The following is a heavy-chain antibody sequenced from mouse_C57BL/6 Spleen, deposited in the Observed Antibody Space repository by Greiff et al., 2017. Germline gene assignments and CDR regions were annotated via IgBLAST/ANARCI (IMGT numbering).Heavy chain of an antibody. CDR3: ARAPLVYGSSYFDV. V-gene: IGHV5-16*01. CDR1: GFTFSDYY. CDR2: INYDGSST. Sequence: EVKLVESEGGLVQPGSSMKLSCTASGFTFSDYYMAWVRQVPEKGLEWVANINYDGSSTYYLDSLKSRFIISRDNAKNILYLQMSSLKSEDTATYYCARAPLVYGSSYFDVWGTGTTVTVSS. D-gene: IGHD1-1*01. J-gene: IGHJ1*03.